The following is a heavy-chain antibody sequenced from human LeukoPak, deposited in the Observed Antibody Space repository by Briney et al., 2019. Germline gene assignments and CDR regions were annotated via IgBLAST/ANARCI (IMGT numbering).Heavy chain of an antibody. CDR3: ARNNGMDA. V-gene: IGHV3-7*03. Sequence: GGSLRLSCAASGFALSSHWMTWVRQVPGRGPEWVANVNRDGSETYYLDSVKGRFTISKDDAKNSLYLQMNSLRAEDTALYHCARNNGMDAWGQGTTVIVSS. J-gene: IGHJ6*02. CDR2: VNRDGSET. CDR1: GFALSSHW.